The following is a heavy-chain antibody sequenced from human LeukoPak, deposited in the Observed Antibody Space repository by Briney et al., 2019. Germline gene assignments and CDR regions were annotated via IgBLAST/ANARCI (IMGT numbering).Heavy chain of an antibody. V-gene: IGHV1-69*13. CDR1: GGTFSSYA. Sequence: GASVKVSCKASGGTFSSYAISWVRQAPGQGLEWMGGIIPIFGTANYAQKFQGRVTITADESTSTAYMELSSLRSEDTAVYYCARGAGYCSSTSCLYLGYYYGMDVWGKGTTVTVSS. CDR3: ARGAGYCSSTSCLYLGYYYGMDV. D-gene: IGHD2-2*01. CDR2: IIPIFGTA. J-gene: IGHJ6*04.